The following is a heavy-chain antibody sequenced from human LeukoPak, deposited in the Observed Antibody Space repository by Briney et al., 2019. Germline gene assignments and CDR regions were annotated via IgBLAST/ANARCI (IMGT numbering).Heavy chain of an antibody. CDR2: INSDGSST. V-gene: IGHV3-74*01. J-gene: IGHJ3*02. CDR3: ARDRDSGWFLRLAVGGFDI. D-gene: IGHD6-19*01. CDR1: GFTFSSYW. Sequence: GGSLRLSCAASGFTFSSYWMHWVRQAPGKGLVWVSRINSDGSSTSYADSVKGRFTISRDNAKNTLYLQMNGLRAEDTAVYYCARDRDSGWFLRLAVGGFDIWGQGTMVTVSS.